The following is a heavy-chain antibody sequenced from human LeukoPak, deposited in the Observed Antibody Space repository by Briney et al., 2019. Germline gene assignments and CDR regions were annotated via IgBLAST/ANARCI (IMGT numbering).Heavy chain of an antibody. CDR3: ARGGGYSGSYSPYYFDY. V-gene: IGHV1-69*13. Sequence: SVKVSCTASGGTFSSYAISWVRQAPGQGLEWMGGIIPIFGTANYAQKFQGRVTITADESTSTAYMELSSLRSEDTAVYYCARGGGYSGSYSPYYFDYWGQGTLVTVSS. CDR1: GGTFSSYA. CDR2: IIPIFGTA. D-gene: IGHD1-26*01. J-gene: IGHJ4*02.